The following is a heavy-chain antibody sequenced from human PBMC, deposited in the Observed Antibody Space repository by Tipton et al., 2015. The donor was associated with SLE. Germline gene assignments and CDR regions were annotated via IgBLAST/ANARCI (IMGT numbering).Heavy chain of an antibody. CDR3: ARESYYYDSSGPDAFDI. D-gene: IGHD3-22*01. V-gene: IGHV4-4*07. CDR1: GGSISSYY. Sequence: TLSLTCTVSGGSISSYYWSWIRQPAGKGLEWIGRIYTSGSTNYNPSLKSRVTMSVGTSKNQFSLKLSSVTAADTAVYYCARESYYYDSSGPDAFDIWGQGTMVTVSS. CDR2: IYTSGST. J-gene: IGHJ3*02.